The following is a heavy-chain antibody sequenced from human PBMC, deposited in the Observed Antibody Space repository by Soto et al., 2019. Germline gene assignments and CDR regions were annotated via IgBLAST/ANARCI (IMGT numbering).Heavy chain of an antibody. V-gene: IGHV4-59*11. CDR1: GGYISSHY. CDR3: ARYTYGYFYFDL. Sequence: SETLSLTCTVSGGYISSHYWSWIRQPPGKGLEWIGYIYYSGSTNYNPSLKSRVTISVDTSKKQFSLKMRSVTAADTAVYYCARYTYGYFYFDLWGQGTPVTVSS. D-gene: IGHD5-18*01. J-gene: IGHJ4*02. CDR2: IYYSGST.